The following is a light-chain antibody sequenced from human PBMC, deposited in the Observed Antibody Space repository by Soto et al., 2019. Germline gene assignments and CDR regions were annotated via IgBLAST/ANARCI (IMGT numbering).Light chain of an antibody. CDR3: QKYNSVPRT. V-gene: IGKV1-27*01. J-gene: IGKJ1*01. CDR2: GAS. CDR1: QGIRNY. Sequence: DTQMTQSPSSLSASVGDRVTITCRASQGIRNYLAWYQQKPGKVPQLLIFGASTLQSGVSSRFSGSGSGTDFTLTISSLQPEDVATYYCQKYNSVPRTFGQGTKVEI.